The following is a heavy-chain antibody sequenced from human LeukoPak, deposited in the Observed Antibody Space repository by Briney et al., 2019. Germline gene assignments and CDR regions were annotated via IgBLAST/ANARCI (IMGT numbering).Heavy chain of an antibody. CDR2: VYVSGST. V-gene: IGHV4-4*07. CDR3: AREGTSRWSFQPFDY. J-gene: IGHJ4*02. Sequence: PSETLSLTCSVSGGSISDYYWNWIRRPAGKGLEWIGRVYVSGSTNYNPSLKSRVSMSVDTSKKHFTLRLSSVTAADTAVYYCAREGTSRWSFQPFDYWGQGTLVTVSS. D-gene: IGHD6-6*01. CDR1: GGSISDYY.